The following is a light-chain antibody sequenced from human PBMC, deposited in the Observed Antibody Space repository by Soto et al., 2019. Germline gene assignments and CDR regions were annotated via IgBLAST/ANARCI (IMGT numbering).Light chain of an antibody. CDR3: SSYAGSNNVV. CDR1: SGDVGGHNY. J-gene: IGLJ2*01. Sequence: QSALTQPPSVSGSPGQSVAISCTGTSGDVGGHNYVSWYQHHPGKAPKLMIYEVTKRPSGVPDRFSGSKSGNTASLTVSGLQADDEADYYCSSYAGSNNVVFGGGTKVTVL. CDR2: EVT. V-gene: IGLV2-8*01.